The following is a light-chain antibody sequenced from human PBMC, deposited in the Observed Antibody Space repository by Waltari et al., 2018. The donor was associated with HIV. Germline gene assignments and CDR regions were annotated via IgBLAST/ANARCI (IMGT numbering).Light chain of an antibody. J-gene: IGLJ2*01. Sequence: SYELTQPSSVSVSPAQTARITCSGDVLAKKPARWFQPKSGQAPLVVIYKDTERPSEIPERFSGSSSGTTVTLTINGAQVEDEADYYCYSATDDYRVVFGGGTQLTVL. V-gene: IGLV3-27*01. CDR1: VLAKKP. CDR3: YSATDDYRVV. CDR2: KDT.